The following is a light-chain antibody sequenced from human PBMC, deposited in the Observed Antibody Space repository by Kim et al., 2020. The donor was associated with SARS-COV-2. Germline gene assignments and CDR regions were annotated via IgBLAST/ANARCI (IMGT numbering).Light chain of an antibody. Sequence: DIQLTQSPPSLSASLGDRVTITCRASQSIATSLNWYQQKHGTTPNLLIYATSNLQGGVPSRFSGSGSGTDFTLTISSLHPEDSATYYCQQSYTRPLTFGGGTKVEI. CDR3: QQSYTRPLT. V-gene: IGKV1-39*01. CDR2: ATS. CDR1: QSIATS. J-gene: IGKJ4*01.